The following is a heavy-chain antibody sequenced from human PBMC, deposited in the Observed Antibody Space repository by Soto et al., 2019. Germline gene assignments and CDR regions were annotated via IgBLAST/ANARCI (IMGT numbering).Heavy chain of an antibody. CDR2: IWYDGSNK. J-gene: IGHJ4*02. CDR3: ARDLTIAARRVIPGY. Sequence: GGSLRLSCAASGFTFSSYGMHWVRQAPGKGLEWVAVIWYDGSNKYYADSVKGRFTISRDNSKNTLYLQMNSLRAEDTAVYYCARDLTIAARRVIPGYWGQGTLVTVSS. V-gene: IGHV3-33*01. D-gene: IGHD6-6*01. CDR1: GFTFSSYG.